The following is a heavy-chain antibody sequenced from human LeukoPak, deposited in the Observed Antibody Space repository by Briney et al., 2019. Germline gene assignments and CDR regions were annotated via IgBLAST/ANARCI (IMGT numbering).Heavy chain of an antibody. V-gene: IGHV3-30*18. Sequence: QPGRSLRLSCEPSGFIFSSYGMHWVRQAPGKGLEWVAGISYDGSNKYYADSVKGRFTISRDNSKNTLYLQMNSLRAEDTAVYYCAKDLRISLGTDGSHYYYGMDVWGQGTTVIVSS. CDR2: ISYDGSNK. CDR1: GFIFSSYG. D-gene: IGHD3-3*02. J-gene: IGHJ6*02. CDR3: AKDLRISLGTDGSHYYYGMDV.